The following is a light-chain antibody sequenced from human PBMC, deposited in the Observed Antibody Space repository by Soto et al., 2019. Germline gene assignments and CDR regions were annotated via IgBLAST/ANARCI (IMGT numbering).Light chain of an antibody. Sequence: EIVLTQSPGTLSLSPGERVTLSCRASQSVTSNYLAWYQQKPGQAPRLLIYATSSRATGIPDRFSGSGSGTDFTLPISRLEPEDVAVCDCQQYGNSNSPRYSFGQGTKRESK. CDR2: ATS. V-gene: IGKV3-20*01. CDR3: QQYGNSNSPRYS. J-gene: IGKJ2*03. CDR1: QSVTSNY.